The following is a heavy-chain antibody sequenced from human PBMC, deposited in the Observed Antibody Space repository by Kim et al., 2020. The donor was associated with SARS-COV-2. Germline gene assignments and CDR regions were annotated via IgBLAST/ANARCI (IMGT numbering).Heavy chain of an antibody. V-gene: IGHV4-59*01. CDR2: IYYSGST. Sequence: SETLSLTCTVSGGSISSYYWSWIRQPPGKGLEWIGYIYYSGSTNYNPSLKSRVTISVDTSKNQFSLKLSSVTAADTAVYYCARYARGYSYGFPYYFDYWGQGTLVTVSS. CDR1: GGSISSYY. J-gene: IGHJ4*02. D-gene: IGHD5-18*01. CDR3: ARYARGYSYGFPYYFDY.